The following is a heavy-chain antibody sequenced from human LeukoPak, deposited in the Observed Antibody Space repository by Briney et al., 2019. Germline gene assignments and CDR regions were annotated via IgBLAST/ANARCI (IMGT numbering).Heavy chain of an antibody. J-gene: IGHJ3*02. V-gene: IGHV3-21*01. CDR1: GFTFSSYA. D-gene: IGHD6-13*01. CDR3: ARDIRAAAVRAFDI. CDR2: ISSSSSYI. Sequence: GGSLRLSCAASGFTFSSYAMNWVRQAPGKGLEWVSSISSSSSYIYYADSVKGRFTISRDNAKNSLYLQMNSLRAEDTAVYYCARDIRAAAVRAFDIWGQGTMVTVSS.